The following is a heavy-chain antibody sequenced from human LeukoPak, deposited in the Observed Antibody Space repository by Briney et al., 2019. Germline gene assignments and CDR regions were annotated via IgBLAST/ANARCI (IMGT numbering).Heavy chain of an antibody. CDR1: GGSISTYY. D-gene: IGHD3-3*01. CDR2: VYYSGAT. CDR3: ARGPIFGVVYNWFDP. J-gene: IGHJ5*02. V-gene: IGHV4-59*01. Sequence: SETLSLTCTVSGGSISTYYLSWIRQPPGRGLEWIGDVYYSGATNYNPSLKSRVAISVDTFKNQFSLELSSVTAADTAVYYCARGPIFGVVYNWFDPWGQGTLVTVSS.